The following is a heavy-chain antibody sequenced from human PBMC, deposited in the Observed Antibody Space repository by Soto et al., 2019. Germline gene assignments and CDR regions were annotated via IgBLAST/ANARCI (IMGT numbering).Heavy chain of an antibody. Sequence: ASVKVSCKASGYTFTSYDINWVRQATGQGLEWMGWMNPNSGNTGYAQKFQGRVTMTRNTSISTAYMELSSLRSEDTAVYYCARDFDGSGSYYSPYFDYWGQGTLVTVSS. CDR1: GYTFTSYD. D-gene: IGHD3-10*01. CDR3: ARDFDGSGSYYSPYFDY. CDR2: MNPNSGNT. V-gene: IGHV1-8*01. J-gene: IGHJ4*02.